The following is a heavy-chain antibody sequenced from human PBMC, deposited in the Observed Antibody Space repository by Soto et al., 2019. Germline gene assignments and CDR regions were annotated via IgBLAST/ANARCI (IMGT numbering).Heavy chain of an antibody. V-gene: IGHV3-33*01. CDR2: IWYDGSNK. CDR1: GFPFSSYG. Sequence: GGSLRLSCAAAGFPFSSYGMHWVRQAPGKGLEWVAVIWYDGSNKYYADSVKGRFTISRDNSKNTLYLQMNSLRAEDTAVYYCARSLREKNYYYGMDVWGQGTTVTVSS. CDR3: ARSLREKNYYYGMDV. J-gene: IGHJ6*02.